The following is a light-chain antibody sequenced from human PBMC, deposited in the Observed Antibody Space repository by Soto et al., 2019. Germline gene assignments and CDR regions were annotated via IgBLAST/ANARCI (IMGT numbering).Light chain of an antibody. CDR2: EAS. CDR3: QQHANWPLT. CDR1: QSVSSN. V-gene: IGKV3-11*01. J-gene: IGKJ4*01. Sequence: EIVLTQSPATLSVSPGGRATLSVRASQSVSSNLAWYQQKPGQAPGLLIYEASTRATGIPARFSGSGSGTDFTLTISSLEPEDFAVYYCQQHANWPLTFGGGTKVDIK.